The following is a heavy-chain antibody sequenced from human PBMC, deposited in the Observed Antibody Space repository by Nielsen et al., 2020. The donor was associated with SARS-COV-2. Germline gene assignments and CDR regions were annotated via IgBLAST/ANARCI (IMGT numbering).Heavy chain of an antibody. D-gene: IGHD2-15*01. V-gene: IGHV4-31*02. J-gene: IGHJ4*02. CDR2: IYYSGST. CDR1: GFTFSDYY. Sequence: LRLSCAASGFTFSDYYMSWIRQHPGKGLEWIGYIYYSGSTYYNPSLKSRVTISVDTSKNQFSLKLSSVTAADTAVYYCARAGAYCSGGSCYDFDYWGQGTLVTVSS. CDR3: ARAGAYCSGGSCYDFDY.